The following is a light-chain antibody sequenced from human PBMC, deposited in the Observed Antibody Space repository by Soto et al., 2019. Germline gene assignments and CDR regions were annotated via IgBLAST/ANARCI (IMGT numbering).Light chain of an antibody. CDR3: QQYNNFPV. CDR1: QSISTS. Sequence: DIQMTQSPSTLSASVGDRVTITCRASQSISTSLTWYQQKPGKAPKLLIYHASSLESGVPSRFSGSGSGTDFSFTISSLQPEDIATYFCQQYNNFPVFGPGTKVDIK. J-gene: IGKJ1*01. CDR2: HAS. V-gene: IGKV1-5*01.